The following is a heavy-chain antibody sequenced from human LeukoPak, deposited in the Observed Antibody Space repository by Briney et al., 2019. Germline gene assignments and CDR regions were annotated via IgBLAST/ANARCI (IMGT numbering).Heavy chain of an antibody. CDR3: ARLVKYGNGRTVYYFDY. J-gene: IGHJ4*02. D-gene: IGHD4-11*01. CDR1: GYSFTSYW. CDR2: IYPGDSDT. Sequence: GESLKISCKGSGYSFTSYWIGWVRQMPGKGLEWMGIIYPGDSDTRYSPSFQGQVTISADKSISTAYLQWSSLKASDTAMYYCARLVKYGNGRTVYYFDYWGQGTLVTVSS. V-gene: IGHV5-51*01.